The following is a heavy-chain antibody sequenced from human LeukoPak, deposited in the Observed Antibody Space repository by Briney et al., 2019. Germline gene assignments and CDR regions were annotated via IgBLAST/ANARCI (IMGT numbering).Heavy chain of an antibody. V-gene: IGHV3-23*01. CDR3: ANTLTTVVIPGAFDI. D-gene: IGHD4-17*01. Sequence: QPGGSLRLSCAASGFTFSSYAVSWVRQTPGKGLEWVSAISGSGGSTYYADSVKGRFTISRDNSKNTLYLQMNSPRAEDTAVYYCANTLTTVVIPGAFDIWGQGTMVTVSS. CDR1: GFTFSSYA. J-gene: IGHJ3*02. CDR2: ISGSGGST.